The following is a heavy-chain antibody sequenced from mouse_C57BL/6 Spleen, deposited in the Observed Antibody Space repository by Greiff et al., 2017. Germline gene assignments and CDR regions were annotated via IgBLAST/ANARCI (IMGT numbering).Heavy chain of an antibody. CDR3: TRGMYYYRYAIDY. CDR2: IDPETGGT. CDR1: GYTFTDYD. Sequence: QVQLQQSGAELVRPGASVTLSCKASGYTFTDYDMHWVKQTPEHGLEWIGAIDPETGGTAYNQKFKGKAILTVDKSSSTAYMELRSLTSEVSAVYYCTRGMYYYRYAIDYWGQGTSVTVSS. D-gene: IGHD2-1*01. V-gene: IGHV1-15*01. J-gene: IGHJ4*01.